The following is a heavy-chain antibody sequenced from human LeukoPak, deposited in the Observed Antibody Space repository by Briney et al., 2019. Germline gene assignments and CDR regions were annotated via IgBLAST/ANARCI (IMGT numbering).Heavy chain of an antibody. V-gene: IGHV3-23*01. Sequence: GGSLRLSCAASGFTFSSYGMHWVRQAPGKGLEWVSAISGSGGSTYYADSVKGRFTISRDNSKNTLYLQMNSLRAEDTAVYYCAKAAYGDYVNWFDPWGQGTLVTVSS. D-gene: IGHD4-17*01. J-gene: IGHJ5*02. CDR1: GFTFSSYG. CDR2: ISGSGGST. CDR3: AKAAYGDYVNWFDP.